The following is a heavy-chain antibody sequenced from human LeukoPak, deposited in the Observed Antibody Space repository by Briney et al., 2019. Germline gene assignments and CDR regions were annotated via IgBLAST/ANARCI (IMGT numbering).Heavy chain of an antibody. CDR2: IYYSGST. J-gene: IGHJ5*02. D-gene: IGHD6-6*01. Sequence: SETLSLTCTVSGGSISSYYWSWIRQPPGKGLEWIGYIYYSGSTNYSPSLKSRVTISVDTSKNQFSLKLSSVTAADTAVYYCTRGGIAARPSWFDPWGQGTLVTVSS. CDR1: GGSISSYY. V-gene: IGHV4-59*01. CDR3: TRGGIAARPSWFDP.